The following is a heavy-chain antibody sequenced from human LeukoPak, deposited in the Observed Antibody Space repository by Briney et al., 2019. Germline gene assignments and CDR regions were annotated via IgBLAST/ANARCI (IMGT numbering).Heavy chain of an antibody. CDR1: GYTFTGYY. CDR2: INPNSGGT. D-gene: IGHD3-10*01. J-gene: IGHJ4*02. V-gene: IGHV1-2*02. Sequence: APVKVSCKASGYTFTGYYMHWVRQTPGQGLEWMGWINPNSGGTNYAQKFLGRVTMTRDTSISTAYMELSRLRSDDTAVYYCARSRMVRGVIEWGQGTLVTVSS. CDR3: ARSRMVRGVIE.